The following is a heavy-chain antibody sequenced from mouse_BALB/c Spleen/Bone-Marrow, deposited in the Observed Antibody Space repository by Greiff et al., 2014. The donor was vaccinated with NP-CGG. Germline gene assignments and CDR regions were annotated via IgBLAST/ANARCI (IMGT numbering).Heavy chain of an antibody. J-gene: IGHJ4*01. D-gene: IGHD3-3*01. CDR1: GYSFTDYD. V-gene: IGHV1S33*01. CDR3: ARGGIGRSLDY. Sequence: SGPELVKPGTLVKISCKASGYSFTDYDINWVKQRPGQGLEWIGWIYPGDGSTKYNEKFKGKATLTADRSSSTAYMQLSSLTSESSAVYICARGGIGRSLDYWGQGTSVTVSS. CDR2: IYPGDGST.